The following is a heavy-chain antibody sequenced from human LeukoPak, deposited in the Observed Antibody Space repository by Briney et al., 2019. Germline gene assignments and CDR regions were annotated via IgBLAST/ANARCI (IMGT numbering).Heavy chain of an antibody. CDR3: ARFLYGSGNDY. CDR1: GGSISNYY. CDR2: IYYSGST. D-gene: IGHD3-10*01. J-gene: IGHJ4*02. V-gene: IGHV4-59*01. Sequence: SETLSLTCTVSGGSISNYYWSWIRHPPGKGLELIGYIYYSGSTDYNPSLRSRVTISLDTSKNQFSLILSSVTAADTAMYYCARFLYGSGNDYWGQGTLVTVSS.